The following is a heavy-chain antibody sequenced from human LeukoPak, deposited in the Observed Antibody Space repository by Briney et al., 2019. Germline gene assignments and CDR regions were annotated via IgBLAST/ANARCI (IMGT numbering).Heavy chain of an antibody. V-gene: IGHV4-59*01. CDR2: ICYSGNT. CDR1: GGSISSYN. D-gene: IGHD6-19*01. CDR3: ARVGNGCLDC. J-gene: IGHJ4*02. Sequence: ASETLSLTCTASGGSISSYNWSWMRQPPGKGLEWIGYICYSGNTNYNPSLESRLTTSIKTSKKKLPLMLITVTAADQTAYYYARVGNGCLDCWGQETLVTVSS.